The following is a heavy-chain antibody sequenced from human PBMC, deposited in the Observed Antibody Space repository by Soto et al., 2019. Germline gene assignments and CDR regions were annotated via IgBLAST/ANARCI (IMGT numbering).Heavy chain of an antibody. D-gene: IGHD5-12*01. CDR1: GGTFSSYA. CDR3: ASLARAGYNLHSYYYGMDV. Sequence: SVKVSCKASGGTFSSYAISWVRQAPGQGLEWMGGIIPIFGTANYAQKFQGRVTITADESTSTAYMELSSLRSEDTAVYYCASLARAGYNLHSYYYGMDVWGQGTTVTVSS. CDR2: IIPIFGTA. V-gene: IGHV1-69*13. J-gene: IGHJ6*02.